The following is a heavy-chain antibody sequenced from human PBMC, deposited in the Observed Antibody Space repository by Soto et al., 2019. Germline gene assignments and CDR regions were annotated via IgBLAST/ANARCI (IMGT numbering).Heavy chain of an antibody. J-gene: IGHJ5*01. CDR2: IYYSGST. Sequence: TLSLTCTVSGGSVSGGDYYWSWIREPPGKGLEWIGYIYYSGSTYYSPSLKSRVTISIDTSKNQFSLKLSSVTAADTAVYYCARVVSLWSGYYQDSWGQGTLVTVPS. V-gene: IGHV4-30-4*01. CDR1: GGSVSGGDYY. D-gene: IGHD3-3*01. CDR3: ARVVSLWSGYYQDS.